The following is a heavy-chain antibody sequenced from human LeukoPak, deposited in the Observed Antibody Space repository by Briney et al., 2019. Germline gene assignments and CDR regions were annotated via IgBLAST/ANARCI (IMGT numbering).Heavy chain of an antibody. J-gene: IGHJ6*04. D-gene: IGHD3-10*01. CDR3: ARDRHTMVRGFYYHYGMDV. V-gene: IGHV1-69*01. Sequence: ASVKVSCKASGGTFSSYAISWVRQAPGQGLEWMGGIIPIFGTANYAQKFQGRVTITADESTSTAYMELSSLRSEDTAVYYCARDRHTMVRGFYYHYGMDVWGKGTTVTVSS. CDR2: IIPIFGTA. CDR1: GGTFSSYA.